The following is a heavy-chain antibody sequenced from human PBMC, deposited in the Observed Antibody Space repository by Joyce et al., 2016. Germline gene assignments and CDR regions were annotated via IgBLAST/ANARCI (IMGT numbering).Heavy chain of an antibody. V-gene: IGHV4-39*07. CDR3: AREGGPTVTTTNFDY. CDR1: GGSISSRSNF. J-gene: IGHJ4*02. CDR2: IYYNGST. Sequence: QLQLQESGPGLVKPSETLSLTCTVSGGSISSRSNFWGWIRQPPGKGLWWIGSIYYNGSTYYNPSLRSRVIISLDTSKSQFSLRLSSVTAADTAVYYCAREGGPTVTTTNFDYWGQGILVTVSS. D-gene: IGHD4-11*01.